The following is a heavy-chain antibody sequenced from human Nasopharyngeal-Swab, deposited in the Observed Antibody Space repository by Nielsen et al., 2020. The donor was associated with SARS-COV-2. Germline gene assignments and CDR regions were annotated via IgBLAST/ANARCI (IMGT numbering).Heavy chain of an antibody. CDR1: GFTFSSYS. CDR2: IGSSSSTI. D-gene: IGHD3-16*02. J-gene: IGHJ6*02. CDR3: ARLGELSLRHYYYGMDV. V-gene: IGHV3-48*04. Sequence: GSLRLSCAASGFTFSSYSMNWVRQAPGKGLEWVSYIGSSSSTIYYADSVKGRFTISRDNAKNSLYLQMNSLRAEDTAVYYCARLGELSLRHYYYGMDVWGQGTTVTVSS.